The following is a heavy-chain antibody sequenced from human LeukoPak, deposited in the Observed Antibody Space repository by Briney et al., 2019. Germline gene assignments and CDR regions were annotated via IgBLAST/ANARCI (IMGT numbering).Heavy chain of an antibody. CDR1: GFTFSSYS. J-gene: IGHJ4*02. CDR3: AKVLYGPRTFDY. D-gene: IGHD4-17*01. V-gene: IGHV3-21*01. CDR2: ISSSSSYI. Sequence: GGSLRLSCAASGFTFSSYSMNWVRQAPGKGLEWVSSISSSSSYIYYADSVKGRFTISRDNAKNSLYLQMNSLRAEDTAVYYCAKVLYGPRTFDYWGQGTLVTVSS.